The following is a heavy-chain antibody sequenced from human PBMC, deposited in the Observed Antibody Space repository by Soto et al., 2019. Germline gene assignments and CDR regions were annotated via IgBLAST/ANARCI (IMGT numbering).Heavy chain of an antibody. J-gene: IGHJ4*02. CDR3: AKGRPDYYDSSGYFDY. D-gene: IGHD3-22*01. V-gene: IGHV3-23*01. CDR1: GFTFSSYA. CDR2: ISGSGGST. Sequence: EVQLLESGGGLVQPGGSLRLSCAASGFTFSSYAMSWVRHAPGKGLEWVSAISGSGGSTYYADSVKGRFTISRDNSKNTLYLQMNSLRAEDTAVYYCAKGRPDYYDSSGYFDYWGQGTLVTVSS.